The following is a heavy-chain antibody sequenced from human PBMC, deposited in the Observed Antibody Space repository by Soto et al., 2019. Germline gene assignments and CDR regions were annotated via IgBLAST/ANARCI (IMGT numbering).Heavy chain of an antibody. J-gene: IGHJ4*02. V-gene: IGHV4-61*01. Sequence: SETLSITCPVSGGSISSGFYYGSWIRQPPGRRLERIGYIYYSGSTNYNPSLKSRVTISVDTSKNQFSLKLSSVTAADTAVYYCARDNGREQYYDSSGYWYYFDYWGQGTLVTVSS. CDR2: IYYSGST. D-gene: IGHD3-22*01. CDR1: GGSISSGFYY. CDR3: ARDNGREQYYDSSGYWYYFDY.